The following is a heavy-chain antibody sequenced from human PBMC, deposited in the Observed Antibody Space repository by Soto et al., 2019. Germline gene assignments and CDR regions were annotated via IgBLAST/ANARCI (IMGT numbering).Heavy chain of an antibody. CDR2: ISGSGGSA. CDR1: GFTFSSYA. V-gene: IGHV3-23*01. D-gene: IGHD3-16*02. J-gene: IGHJ6*03. CDR3: AKAVSDPYYYYYMDV. Sequence: PGGSLRLSCAASGFTFSSYAMGWVRQAPGKGLEWVSAISGSGGSAYYADTVKGRFTISRDNSKNTLYLQMNSLRAEDTAVYYCAKAVSDPYYYYYMDVWGKGTTVTVSS.